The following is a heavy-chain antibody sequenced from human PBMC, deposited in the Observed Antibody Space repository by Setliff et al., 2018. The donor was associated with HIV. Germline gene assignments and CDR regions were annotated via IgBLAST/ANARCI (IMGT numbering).Heavy chain of an antibody. CDR2: IYTSGST. CDR3: ARSARVGYYDSSGYS. Sequence: PSETLSLTCTVSGGSISSGSYYWSWIRQPVGKGLEWIGRIYTSGSTNYNPSLKSRVTISVDTSKNQFSLKLSSVTAADTAVYYCARSARVGYYDSSGYSWGQGTLVTVSS. D-gene: IGHD3-22*01. J-gene: IGHJ4*02. CDR1: GGSISSGSYY. V-gene: IGHV4-61*02.